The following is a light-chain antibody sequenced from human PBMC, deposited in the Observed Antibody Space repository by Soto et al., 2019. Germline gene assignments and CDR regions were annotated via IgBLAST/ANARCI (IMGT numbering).Light chain of an antibody. J-gene: IGKJ2*01. V-gene: IGKV3-15*01. CDR1: QSVSTN. CDR2: GAS. CDR3: QQYHNWHPYT. Sequence: EIVMTHSPATLSVSPGERATLSCRASQSVSTNFAWYQQKPGQAPRLLIYGASSRATGIPARFSGSGSGTEFPLTISSLQSEHFAVYYCQQYHNWHPYTFGQGNKLAIK.